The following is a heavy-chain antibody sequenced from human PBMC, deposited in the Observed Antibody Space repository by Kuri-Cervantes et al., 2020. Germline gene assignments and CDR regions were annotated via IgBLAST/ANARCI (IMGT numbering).Heavy chain of an antibody. V-gene: IGHV5-51*01. J-gene: IGHJ6*02. CDR2: IYPGDSDT. D-gene: IGHD5-18*01. CDR1: GYSFTSYW. Sequence: GESLKISCKGSGYSFTSYWICWVRQMPGKGLEWMGIIYPGDSDTSYSPSFQGQVTISADKSISTSYLQWSSLKASDTARYYCASATGGSYGLGYYYGMDVWGQGTTVTVSS. CDR3: ASATGGSYGLGYYYGMDV.